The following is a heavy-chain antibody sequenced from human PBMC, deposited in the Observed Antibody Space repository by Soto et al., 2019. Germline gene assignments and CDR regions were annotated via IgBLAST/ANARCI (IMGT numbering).Heavy chain of an antibody. V-gene: IGHV3-30-3*01. Sequence: GGSLRLSCAASGFTFSSYAMHWVRQAPGKGLEWVAVISYDGSNKYYADSVEGRFTISRDNSKNTLYLQMNSLRAEDTAVYYCAREKRYSSGWYPDPYYYYGMDVWGQGTTVTAP. J-gene: IGHJ6*02. CDR1: GFTFSSYA. CDR2: ISYDGSNK. D-gene: IGHD6-19*01. CDR3: AREKRYSSGWYPDPYYYYGMDV.